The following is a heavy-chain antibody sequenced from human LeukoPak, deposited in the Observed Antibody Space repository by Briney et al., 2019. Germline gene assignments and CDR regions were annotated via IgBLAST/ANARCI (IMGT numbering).Heavy chain of an antibody. CDR3: ARAGLLWSFDY. V-gene: IGHV4-31*03. CDR1: GGSISSGGYY. CDR2: IYYSGST. J-gene: IGHJ4*02. Sequence: SETLSLTCTVSGGSISSGGYYWSWIRQHPGKGLEWIGYIYYSGSTYYNPSLKRRVTISVDTSKNQFSLKLSSVTAADTAVYYCARAGLLWSFDYWGQGTLVTVSS. D-gene: IGHD3-10*01.